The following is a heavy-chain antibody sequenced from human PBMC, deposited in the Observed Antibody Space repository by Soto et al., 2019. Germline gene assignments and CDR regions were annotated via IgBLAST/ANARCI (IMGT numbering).Heavy chain of an antibody. J-gene: IGHJ4*02. D-gene: IGHD4-17*01. V-gene: IGHV2-5*02. CDR1: GFSLSTYHMG. Sequence: QITLKESGPTLVRPAQTLTLTCDFSGFSLSTYHMGVAWIRQPPGKALEWLALIYWDDDKRYSPSLKDRLAISKGTSSNQVVLTITNVDPGDTATYFYAHAGDYDLLTFDHWGPGTLVTVSS. CDR2: IYWDDDK. CDR3: AHAGDYDLLTFDH.